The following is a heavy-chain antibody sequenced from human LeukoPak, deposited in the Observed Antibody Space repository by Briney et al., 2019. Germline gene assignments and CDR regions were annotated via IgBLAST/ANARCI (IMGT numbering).Heavy chain of an antibody. Sequence: GGSLRLSCAASGFTLSGSAMHWVRQASGKVLEWVGRVRSKANSYATAYAASVKGRFTISRDDSKNTAYLQMNSLKTEDTAVYYYTRPGIAWDYYYYYYMDVWGKGTTVTVSS. D-gene: IGHD2-21*01. J-gene: IGHJ6*03. V-gene: IGHV3-73*01. CDR2: VRSKANSYAT. CDR1: GFTLSGSA. CDR3: TRPGIAWDYYYYYYMDV.